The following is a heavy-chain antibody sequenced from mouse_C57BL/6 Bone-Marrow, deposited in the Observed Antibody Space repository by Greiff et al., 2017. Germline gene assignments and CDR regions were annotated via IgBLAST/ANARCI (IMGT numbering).Heavy chain of an antibody. J-gene: IGHJ4*01. CDR2: IYPGSGST. CDR3: ARQLRPPYYYAMDY. D-gene: IGHD3-2*02. V-gene: IGHV1-55*01. Sequence: VQLQQPGAELVKPGASVKMSCKASGYTFTSYWITWVKQRPGQGLEWIGDIYPGSGSTNYNEKFKSKATLTVDTSSSTAYMQLSSQTSEDSAVYYCARQLRPPYYYAMDYWGQGTSVTVSS. CDR1: GYTFTSYW.